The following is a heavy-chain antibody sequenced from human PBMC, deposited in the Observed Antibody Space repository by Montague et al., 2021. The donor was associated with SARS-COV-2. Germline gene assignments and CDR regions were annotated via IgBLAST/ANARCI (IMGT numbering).Heavy chain of an antibody. V-gene: IGHV4-39*01. CDR3: VRQPGQWLPREWFWFDP. J-gene: IGHJ5*02. CDR1: GGSISSTSYY. D-gene: IGHD6-19*01. CDR2: IYYSGST. Sequence: SETLSLTCTVSGGSISSTSYYWGWIRQPPGKGLDWIGSIYYSGSTYYNPSLKSRVTISVDTSKNQFSLKLSSVTAADTAVYDCVRQPGQWLPREWFWFDPWGQGTLVTVSS.